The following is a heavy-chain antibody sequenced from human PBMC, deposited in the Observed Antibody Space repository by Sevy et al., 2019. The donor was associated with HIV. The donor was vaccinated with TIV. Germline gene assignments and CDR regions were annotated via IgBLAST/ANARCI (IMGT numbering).Heavy chain of an antibody. Sequence: ASVKVSCKASGYTFTGYYMHWVRQAPGQGLEWMGWINPNSGGTNYAQKFQGRVTMTSDTSISTAYMELSRLRADDTAVYYCARDKRAVGGVISYGMDVWGQGTTVTVSS. CDR3: ARDKRAVGGVISYGMDV. J-gene: IGHJ6*02. D-gene: IGHD3-10*01. V-gene: IGHV1-2*02. CDR1: GYTFTGYY. CDR2: INPNSGGT.